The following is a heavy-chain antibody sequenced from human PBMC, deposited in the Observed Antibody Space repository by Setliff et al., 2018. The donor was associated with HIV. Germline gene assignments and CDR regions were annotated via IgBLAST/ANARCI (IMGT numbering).Heavy chain of an antibody. CDR1: GYTFTSYG. V-gene: IGHV1-18*01. J-gene: IGHJ4*02. D-gene: IGHD3-3*01. Sequence: ASVKVSCKASGYTFTSYGMSWVRQAPGQGLEWMGWISAYNGNTHYAQKLQGRVTITADESTSTAYMELSSLRSEDTAVYYCARLRPTAFFDYWGQGTLVTVSS. CDR3: ARLRPTAFFDY. CDR2: ISAYNGNT.